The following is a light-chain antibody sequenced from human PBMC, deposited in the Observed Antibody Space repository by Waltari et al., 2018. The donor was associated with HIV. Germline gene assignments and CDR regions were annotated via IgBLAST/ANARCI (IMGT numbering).Light chain of an antibody. J-gene: IGKJ4*01. CDR2: WSS. Sequence: DIVMTQSPGSLAVSLGERATINCKSSQSVLYTSKKKNYVSWYQQKAGQPPKVLIYWSSSRDSGVPERFSGSGSGTDFTLTIDRLQPEDVAVYFCQQYYSTPFTFGGGTRVEIK. CDR1: QSVLYTSKKKNY. CDR3: QQYYSTPFT. V-gene: IGKV4-1*01.